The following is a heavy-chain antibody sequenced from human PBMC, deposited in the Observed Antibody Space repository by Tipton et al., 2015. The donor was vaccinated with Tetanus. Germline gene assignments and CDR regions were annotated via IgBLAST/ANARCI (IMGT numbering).Heavy chain of an antibody. D-gene: IGHD4-17*01. J-gene: IGHJ3*02. CDR2: IYYSGST. Sequence: TLSLTCTVSGGSISSSSYYWGWIRQPPGKGLEWIGSIYYSGSTYYNPSLKSRVTISVDTSKNQFSLKLSSVTAADTAVYYCARGRPTGGAFDIWGQGTMVTVSS. CDR1: GGSISSSSYY. CDR3: ARGRPTGGAFDI. V-gene: IGHV4-39*01.